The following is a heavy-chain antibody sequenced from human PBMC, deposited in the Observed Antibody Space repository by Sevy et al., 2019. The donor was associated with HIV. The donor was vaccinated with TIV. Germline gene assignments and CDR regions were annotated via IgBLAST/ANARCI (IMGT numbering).Heavy chain of an antibody. V-gene: IGHV4-59*01. CDR3: ARLKYSRSSGFDY. CDR1: GGSISSYY. Sequence: SETLSLTCTVSGGSISSYYWSWIRQPPGKGLEWIGYIYYSGSTNYNPSLKSRVTISVDTTKNQFSLKLSSVTAADTAVYYCARLKYSRSSGFDYWGQGTLVTVSS. J-gene: IGHJ4*02. D-gene: IGHD6-6*01. CDR2: IYYSGST.